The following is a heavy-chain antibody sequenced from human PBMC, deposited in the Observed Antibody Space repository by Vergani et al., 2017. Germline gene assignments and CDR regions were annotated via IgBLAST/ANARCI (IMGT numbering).Heavy chain of an antibody. CDR1: GGSISSSSYY. D-gene: IGHD1-26*01. J-gene: IGHJ4*02. CDR2: IYYSGST. CDR3: ARRIVGATQPISYYFDY. V-gene: IGHV4-39*01. Sequence: QLQLQESGPGLVKPSETLSLTCTVSGGSISSSSYYWGWIRQPPGKGLEWIGSIYYSGSTYYNPSLKSRVTISVDTSKNQFSLKLSSVTAADPAVYYCARRIVGATQPISYYFDYWGQGTLVTVSS.